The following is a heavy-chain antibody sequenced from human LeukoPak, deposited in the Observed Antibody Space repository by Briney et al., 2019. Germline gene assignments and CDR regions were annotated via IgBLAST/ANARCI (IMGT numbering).Heavy chain of an antibody. V-gene: IGHV3-7*01. CDR2: IKEDGSEK. CDR3: ASQGSDV. CDR1: GFPFSIYW. Sequence: GGSLRLSCAGSGFPFSIYWMSWVRQAPGKGLQWVANIKEDGSEKYYVDSVKGRFTISRDNAKNSLYLQMNSLRAEDTGVYYCASQGSDVWGKGTTVIVSS. J-gene: IGHJ6*04.